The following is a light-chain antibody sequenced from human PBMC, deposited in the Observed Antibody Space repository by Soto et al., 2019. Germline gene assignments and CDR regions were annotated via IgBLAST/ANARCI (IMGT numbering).Light chain of an antibody. CDR3: QTWDSHTVV. CDR2: QDI. V-gene: IGLV3-1*01. J-gene: IGLJ2*01. Sequence: SYELTQPPSVSVSPGQTASITCSGDKLGDKYACWYQQKPGQSPVLVIYQDIKRPSGIPERFSGSNSGNTATLTISGTQAMDEADYYCQTWDSHTVVFGGGTKLTVL. CDR1: KLGDKY.